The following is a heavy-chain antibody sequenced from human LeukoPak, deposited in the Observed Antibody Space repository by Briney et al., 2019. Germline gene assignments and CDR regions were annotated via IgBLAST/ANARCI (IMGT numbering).Heavy chain of an antibody. V-gene: IGHV3-21*01. CDR2: ISSSTSYI. CDR3: ARAGGSTVSHSDY. Sequence: GGSLRLSCAASEFTFSSYSMNWIRQAPGKGLEWVSSISSSTSYIYYADSVKGRFTISKDNAKNSLYLQMNSLRAEDTAVYYCARAGGSTVSHSDYWGQGTLVTVSS. J-gene: IGHJ4*02. CDR1: EFTFSSYS. D-gene: IGHD4-17*01.